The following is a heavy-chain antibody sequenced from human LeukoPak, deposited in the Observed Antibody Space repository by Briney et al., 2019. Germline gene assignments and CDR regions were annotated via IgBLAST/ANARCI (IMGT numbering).Heavy chain of an antibody. CDR1: GYSFSHNY. CDR2: INPNSGGT. J-gene: IGHJ4*02. V-gene: IGHV1-2*02. Sequence: ASVKVSCKASGYSFSHNYMHWERQAPGQGLEWMGWINPNSGGTNYAQKFQGRVTMTRDASISTAYLELSRLRSDDTAVYYCAREVYGDFSFDYWGQGTLLTVSS. CDR3: AREVYGDFSFDY. D-gene: IGHD4-17*01.